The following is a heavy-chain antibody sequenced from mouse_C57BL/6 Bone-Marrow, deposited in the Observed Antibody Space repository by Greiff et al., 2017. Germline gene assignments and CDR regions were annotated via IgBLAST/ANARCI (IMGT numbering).Heavy chain of an antibody. CDR1: GFNIKDYY. J-gene: IGHJ4*01. Sequence: VQLQQSGAELVRPGASVKLSCTASGFNIKDYYMHWVKQRPEQGLEWIGRIDPEDGDTEYAPKFQGKATMTADTSSNTAYLQLSSLTSEDTAVYYCTPTTVVAPYYAMDYWGQGTSVTVSS. V-gene: IGHV14-1*01. CDR3: TPTTVVAPYYAMDY. D-gene: IGHD1-1*01. CDR2: IDPEDGDT.